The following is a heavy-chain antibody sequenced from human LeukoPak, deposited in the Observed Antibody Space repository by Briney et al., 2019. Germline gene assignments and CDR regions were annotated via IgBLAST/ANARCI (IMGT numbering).Heavy chain of an antibody. CDR2: INHSGST. V-gene: IGHV4-34*01. CDR1: GGSFSGYY. Sequence: SETLPLTCAVYGGSFSGYYWSWIRQPPGKGLEWIGEINHSGSTNYNPSLKSRVTISVDTSKNQFSLKLSSVTAADTAVYYCASIAAAGPYYFDYWGQGTLVTVSS. J-gene: IGHJ4*02. D-gene: IGHD6-13*01. CDR3: ASIAAAGPYYFDY.